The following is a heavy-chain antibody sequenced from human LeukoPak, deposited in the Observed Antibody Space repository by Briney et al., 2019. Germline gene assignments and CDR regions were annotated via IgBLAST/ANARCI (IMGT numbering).Heavy chain of an antibody. V-gene: IGHV4-61*02. D-gene: IGHD3-3*01. CDR2: IYTSGST. Sequence: SQTLSLTCTVSGGSISSGSYYWSWIGQPAGKGLEWIGRIYTSGSTNYNPSLKSRVTISVDTSKNQFSLKLSSVTAADTAVYYCARDSVYVYDFWTGYPTNWFDPWGQGTLVTVSS. CDR3: ARDSVYVYDFWTGYPTNWFDP. CDR1: GGSISSGSYY. J-gene: IGHJ5*02.